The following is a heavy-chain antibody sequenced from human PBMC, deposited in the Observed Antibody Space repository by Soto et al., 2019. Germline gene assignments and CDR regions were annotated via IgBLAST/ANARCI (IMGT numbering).Heavy chain of an antibody. Sequence: SETLSLTCTVSGGSISSSNYYWGWIRQPPGKGLEWIGSIYYSGSTYYNPSLKGRVTISVNTSKNQFSLKLSSVTAADTAVYYCARHKGYTSGWYSAFDIWGQGTMVTVSS. J-gene: IGHJ3*02. CDR2: IYYSGST. V-gene: IGHV4-39*01. CDR1: GGSISSSNYY. CDR3: ARHKGYTSGWYSAFDI. D-gene: IGHD6-19*01.